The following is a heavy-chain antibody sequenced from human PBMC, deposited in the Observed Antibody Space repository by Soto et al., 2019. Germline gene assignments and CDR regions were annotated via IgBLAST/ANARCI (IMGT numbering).Heavy chain of an antibody. Sequence: QVKLVQSGAEVKKPGSSVKVDCQASLGTFSSYTISWVRQAPGQGLEWLGRIIPILAIANYAPKFQGRVTTTEDKSTRTAYMELGSLRSEDTAVYYCAFAAGYCSSSSCRPFDYWGQGILVTVAS. D-gene: IGHD2-2*01. CDR1: LGTFSSYT. CDR3: AFAAGYCSSSSCRPFDY. J-gene: IGHJ4*02. CDR2: IIPILAIA. V-gene: IGHV1-69*02.